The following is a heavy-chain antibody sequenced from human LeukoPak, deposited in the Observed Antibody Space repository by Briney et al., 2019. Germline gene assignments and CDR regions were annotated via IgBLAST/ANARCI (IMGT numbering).Heavy chain of an antibody. CDR1: GYTFTGYY. J-gene: IGHJ4*02. D-gene: IGHD5-24*01. CDR2: INPNSGGT. Sequence: ASVKVSCKASGYTFTGYYMHWVRQAPGQGLEWMGWINPNSGGTNYAQKFQGRVTMTRDTSISTAYMELSRLRSDDRAVYYCARDRSSRRDGYIYAYWGQGTLVTVSS. CDR3: ARDRSSRRDGYIYAY. V-gene: IGHV1-2*02.